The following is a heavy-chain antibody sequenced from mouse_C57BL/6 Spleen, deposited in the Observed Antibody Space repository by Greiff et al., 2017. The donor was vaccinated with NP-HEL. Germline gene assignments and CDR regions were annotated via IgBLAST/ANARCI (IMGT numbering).Heavy chain of an antibody. V-gene: IGHV1-50*01. Sequence: VQLQQSGAELVKPGASVKLSCKASGYTFTSYWMQWVKQRPGQGLEWIGEIDPSDSYTNYNQKFKGKATLTVDTSSSTAYMQLSSLTSEDSAVYYCARVTTVVADWYFDVWGTGTTVTVSS. D-gene: IGHD1-1*01. CDR3: ARVTTVVADWYFDV. J-gene: IGHJ1*03. CDR1: GYTFTSYW. CDR2: IDPSDSYT.